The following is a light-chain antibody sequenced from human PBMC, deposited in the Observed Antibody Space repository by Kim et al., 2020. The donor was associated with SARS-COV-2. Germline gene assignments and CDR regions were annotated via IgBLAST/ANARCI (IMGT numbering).Light chain of an antibody. J-gene: IGKJ4*01. CDR1: QSISIH. CDR2: DAS. CDR3: QQRSTWPLT. Sequence: LSPGESATLSCRASQSISIHLDWFQQKPGQAPRLLIYDASNRATGIPARFSGSGSGTDFTLTIISLEPEDFALYFCQQRSTWPLTFGGGTKVDIK. V-gene: IGKV3-11*01.